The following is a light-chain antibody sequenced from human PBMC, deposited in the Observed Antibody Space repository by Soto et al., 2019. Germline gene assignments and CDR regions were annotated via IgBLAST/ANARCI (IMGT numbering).Light chain of an antibody. CDR2: GAS. CDR1: QSVRNY. J-gene: IGKJ1*01. Sequence: IVMTQSPATLSVSPGERATLSCRASQSVRNYLAWYQQRPGQAPRLLIFGASTRATDIPARFSGSGSGTEFTLTISSLQSEDFAVYYCQQYNNWPRTFRQGTKVEIK. CDR3: QQYNNWPRT. V-gene: IGKV3-15*01.